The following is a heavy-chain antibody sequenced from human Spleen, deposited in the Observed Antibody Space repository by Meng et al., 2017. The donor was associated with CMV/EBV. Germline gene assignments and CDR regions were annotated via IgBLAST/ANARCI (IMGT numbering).Heavy chain of an antibody. J-gene: IGHJ6*02. V-gene: IGHV1-2*02. CDR3: GRASKVMAPWILARDDSLYYYGMEV. Sequence: ASVKVSCKASGYTFTDYYLHWVRQAPGQGLEWMGWINPNSGGTKYSQKFQGRVTMTRDTSINTAYMEVSSLRTDDAAVYYCGRASKVMAPWILARDDSLYYYGMEVWGQGTTVTVSS. D-gene: IGHD3-16*01. CDR2: INPNSGGT. CDR1: GYTFTDYY.